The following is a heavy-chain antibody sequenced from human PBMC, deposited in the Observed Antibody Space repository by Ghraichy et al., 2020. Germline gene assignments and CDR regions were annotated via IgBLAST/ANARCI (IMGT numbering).Heavy chain of an antibody. CDR2: INPNSGDT. Sequence: ASVKASCKASGYRFTGYHMHWVRQAPGQGLEWMGRINPNSGDTSYAQKFQGRVTMPGDSPISTAYMELSGLTSDDTAVYYCARATNIAVGSGFDFWGQGTLLTVSS. D-gene: IGHD6-19*01. CDR3: ARATNIAVGSGFDF. J-gene: IGHJ4*02. CDR1: GYRFTGYH. V-gene: IGHV1-2*02.